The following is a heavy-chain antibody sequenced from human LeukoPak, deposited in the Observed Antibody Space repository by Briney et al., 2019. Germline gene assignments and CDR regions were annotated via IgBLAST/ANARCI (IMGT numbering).Heavy chain of an antibody. J-gene: IGHJ4*02. V-gene: IGHV3-30*04. D-gene: IGHD3-9*01. CDR3: AKDSSRYFDWLSFTDFGLDY. CDR1: GFTFRNYA. Sequence: GGSLRLSCAASGFTFRNYAMHWVRQTPGKGLEWVAVISYDGRNKYYADSVKDRFTISRDNSKKTLYLQMNSLRPEDAALYYCAKDSSRYFDWLSFTDFGLDYWGQGTLVTVSS. CDR2: ISYDGRNK.